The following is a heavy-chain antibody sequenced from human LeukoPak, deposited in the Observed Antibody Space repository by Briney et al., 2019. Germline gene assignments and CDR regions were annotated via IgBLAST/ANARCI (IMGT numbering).Heavy chain of an antibody. Sequence: PSGTLSLTCALSGRSISSRNWWSRVRQPPGKGLERIGEFYHSGSTNCNPSLKSRVTISVHKSKNQFSLKLSSVTAAYTAVYYCASLAPPISTVTHCYWYCDLWGRGNLVSVS. V-gene: IGHV4-4*02. J-gene: IGHJ2*01. D-gene: IGHD4-17*01. CDR2: FYHSGST. CDR3: ASLAPPISTVTHCYWYCDL. CDR1: GRSISSRNW.